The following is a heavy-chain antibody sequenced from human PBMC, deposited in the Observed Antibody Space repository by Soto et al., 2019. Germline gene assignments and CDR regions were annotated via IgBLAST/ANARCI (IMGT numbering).Heavy chain of an antibody. Sequence: PGESLKISCKGSGYSFTSYWIGWVRQMPGKGLEWMGIIYPGDSDTRYSPSFQGQVTISADKSISTAYLQWSSLRASDTAMYYCGRLFRISCETDCFDPWGQGTLVTVSS. D-gene: IGHD6-25*01. CDR3: GRLFRISCETDCFDP. CDR1: GYSFTSYW. J-gene: IGHJ5*02. V-gene: IGHV5-51*01. CDR2: IYPGDSDT.